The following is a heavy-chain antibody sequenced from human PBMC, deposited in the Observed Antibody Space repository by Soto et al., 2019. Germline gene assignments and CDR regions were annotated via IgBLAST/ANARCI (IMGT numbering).Heavy chain of an antibody. J-gene: IGHJ4*02. V-gene: IGHV4-4*02. CDR3: ARSFGWYAIDY. CDR1: GDSISTNYF. Sequence: QVLLQESGPGLVQPSGTLSLSCAVSGDSISTNYFWGWVRQPPGKVLEWVGDISHSGSVNYNPSLKSRVTISIDKSKNQFSLKLNSVTAADTAVYYCARSFGWYAIDYWGQGTLVIVSS. CDR2: ISHSGSV. D-gene: IGHD6-19*01.